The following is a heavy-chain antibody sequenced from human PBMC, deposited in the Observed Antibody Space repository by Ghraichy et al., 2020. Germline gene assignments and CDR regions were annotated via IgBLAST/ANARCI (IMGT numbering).Heavy chain of an antibody. V-gene: IGHV3-74*01. J-gene: IGHJ4*02. CDR3: TRIEDPGV. CDR2: INRDGSTT. CDR1: GFTFSKYW. D-gene: IGHD2-15*01. Sequence: SCAASGFTFSKYWMHWVRQVPGKGLVWISNINRDGSTTNYADSVKGRFTISRDNAKNTLYLQMNSLRVEDTAVYYCTRIEDPGVWGQGTLVTVSS.